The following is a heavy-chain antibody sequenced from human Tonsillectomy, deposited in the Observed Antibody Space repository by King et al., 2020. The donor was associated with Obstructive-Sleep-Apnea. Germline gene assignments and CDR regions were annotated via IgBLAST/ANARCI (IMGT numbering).Heavy chain of an antibody. Sequence: VQLVESGGALVQPGGSLRLSCAASGFIASSNYVNWVRQAPGKGLEWVSVIYSGVSTSYADSVKGRFTISRDNSKNTVYLQMNSLRGEDTAVYYCAGGWEPHYFDYWGQGTLATVSS. J-gene: IGHJ4*02. CDR2: IYSGVST. CDR3: AGGWEPHYFDY. D-gene: IGHD1-26*01. V-gene: IGHV3-66*01. CDR1: GFIASSNY.